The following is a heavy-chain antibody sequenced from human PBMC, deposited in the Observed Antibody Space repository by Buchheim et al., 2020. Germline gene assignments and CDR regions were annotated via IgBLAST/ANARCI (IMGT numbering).Heavy chain of an antibody. V-gene: IGHV3-30*03. Sequence: QVQLVESGGGVVQPGRSLRLSCAASGFTFSSYGMHWVRQAPGKGLEWVAVISYQGSNKYYADSVRGRFTISRDNSKNTLYLLMNSLRPEDTAVYFCARSVNIQVAGVPPPDCWGRGIL. CDR2: ISYQGSNK. CDR1: GFTFSSYG. J-gene: IGHJ4*02. D-gene: IGHD6-19*01. CDR3: ARSVNIQVAGVPPPDC.